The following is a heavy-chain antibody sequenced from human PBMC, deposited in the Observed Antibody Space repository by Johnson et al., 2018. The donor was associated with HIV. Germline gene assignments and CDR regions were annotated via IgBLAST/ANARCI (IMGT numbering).Heavy chain of an antibody. J-gene: IGHJ3*02. D-gene: IGHD2-21*01. Sequence: VQLVESGGGLVQTGGSLRLSCAASGFTFSSYAMNWVRQAPGKGLEWVSGISGSGGSTYYAESVKGRFTISSDNSKNTLYVQMNSLRVEDTAVYYCARSRGLWGVQDGFDIWGQGTMVTVSS. CDR2: ISGSGGST. CDR3: ARSRGLWGVQDGFDI. CDR1: GFTFSSYA. V-gene: IGHV3-23*04.